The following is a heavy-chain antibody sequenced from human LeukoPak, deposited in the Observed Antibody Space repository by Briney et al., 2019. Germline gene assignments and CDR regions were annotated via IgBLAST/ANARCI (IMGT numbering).Heavy chain of an antibody. J-gene: IGHJ4*02. CDR3: ARAGGYSYGYGREIDY. D-gene: IGHD5-18*01. Sequence: SQTLSLTCTVSGGSISSGGYYWSWVRQPAGKGLEWIGRVYTSGSTNYNPSLKSRVTISVDTSKNQFSLKLSSVTAADTAVYYCARAGGYSYGYGREIDYWGQGTLVTVSS. CDR1: GGSISSGGYY. CDR2: VYTSGST. V-gene: IGHV4-61*02.